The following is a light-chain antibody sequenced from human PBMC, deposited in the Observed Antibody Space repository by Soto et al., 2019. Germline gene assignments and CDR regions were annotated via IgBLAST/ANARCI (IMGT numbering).Light chain of an antibody. CDR3: QQYNKWRT. J-gene: IGKJ1*01. Sequence: IVVPQSPAPPSFSPREIVTLSFRASQSINNKVAWYQQKPGQAPRLLIYGASTRATGIPARFSGSGSGTEFTLTISSLQSEDFAVYYCQQYNKWRTFGQGTKVDIK. V-gene: IGKV3-15*01. CDR1: QSINNK. CDR2: GAS.